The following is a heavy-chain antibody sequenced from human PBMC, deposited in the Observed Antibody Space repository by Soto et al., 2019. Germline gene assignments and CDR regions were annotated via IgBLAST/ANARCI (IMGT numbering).Heavy chain of an antibody. D-gene: IGHD2-8*01. CDR3: ARGPEVSGYFDY. V-gene: IGHV1-69*13. CDR1: GVTFSRYA. Sequence: SVKVSCKASGVTFSRYAISWVRQAPGQGLEWMGGIIPIFGTANYAQKFQGRVTITADESTSTAYMELSSLRSEDTAVYYCARGPEVSGYFDYWGQGTLVTVSS. J-gene: IGHJ4*02. CDR2: IIPIFGTA.